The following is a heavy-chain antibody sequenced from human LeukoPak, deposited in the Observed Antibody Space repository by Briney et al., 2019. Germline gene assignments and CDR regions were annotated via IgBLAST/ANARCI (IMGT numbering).Heavy chain of an antibody. V-gene: IGHV4-30-4*08. Sequence: SQTLSLTCTVSGGSISSGDYYWTWIRQPPGKGLEWIGYIYYTGSTLYHPSLKSRVTISLNTPKNQFSLKLTSVTAADTAVYYCARRSGFSPNWFDPWGQGTLVTVSS. CDR1: GGSISSGDYY. J-gene: IGHJ5*02. CDR3: ARRSGFSPNWFDP. CDR2: IYYTGST. D-gene: IGHD3-3*01.